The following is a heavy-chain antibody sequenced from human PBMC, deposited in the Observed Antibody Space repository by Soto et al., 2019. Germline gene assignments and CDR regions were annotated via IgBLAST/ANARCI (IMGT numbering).Heavy chain of an antibody. Sequence: KPSETLSLTCTVSRGSISSGGYYWTWIRQHPGKGLEWIGYIYYSGSTYYNPSLKSRVTISVDTSKNQFPLKVSSLTAADTAVYYCARVFNGGYCSSTSCYSYGMDVWGQGTTVTVSS. D-gene: IGHD2-2*01. V-gene: IGHV4-31*03. CDR3: ARVFNGGYCSSTSCYSYGMDV. CDR1: RGSISSGGYY. CDR2: IYYSGST. J-gene: IGHJ6*02.